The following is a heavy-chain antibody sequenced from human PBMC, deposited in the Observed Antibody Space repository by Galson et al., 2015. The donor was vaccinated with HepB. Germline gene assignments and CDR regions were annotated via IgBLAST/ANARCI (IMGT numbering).Heavy chain of an antibody. V-gene: IGHV3-7*03. CDR3: ARDKYSSRWYDYYYGMDV. D-gene: IGHD6-13*01. CDR1: GFTFSSHW. CDR2: IKEDGSEQ. J-gene: IGHJ6*02. Sequence: SLRLSCAASGFTFSSHWMSWVRQAPGKGLEWVANIKEDGSEQDYVDSVMGRLTISRDNARNSLYLQMNSLRAEDTAVYYCARDKYSSRWYDYYYGMDVWGQGTTVTVSS.